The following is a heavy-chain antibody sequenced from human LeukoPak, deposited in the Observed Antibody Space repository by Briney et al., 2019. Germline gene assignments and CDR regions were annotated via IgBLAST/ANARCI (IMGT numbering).Heavy chain of an antibody. CDR2: IYSGGST. Sequence: GGSLRLSCAASGFTVSSNYMSWVRQAPRKGLEWVSVIYSGGSTYYADSVKGRFTISRDNSKNTLYLQMNSLRAEDTAVYYCARDSSGYPAAYCFDYWGQGTLVTVSS. D-gene: IGHD3-22*01. J-gene: IGHJ4*02. V-gene: IGHV3-66*01. CDR3: ARDSSGYPAAYCFDY. CDR1: GFTVSSNY.